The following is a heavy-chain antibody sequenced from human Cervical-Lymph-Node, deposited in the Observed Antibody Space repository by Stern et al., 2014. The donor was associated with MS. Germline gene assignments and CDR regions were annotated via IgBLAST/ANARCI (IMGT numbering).Heavy chain of an antibody. CDR1: GFTVSRDY. J-gene: IGHJ4*02. CDR3: ARDTSSPERSDW. D-gene: IGHD1-1*01. CDR2: ITNRWPP. Sequence: VQLVESGGGVIQPGGSLRLSCTASGFTVSRDYMTWVRQAPGKGLEWFSLITNRWPPFFTDPVKGRFTISRDDSKNTFYLHMTSLRAEDTAMYYCARDTSSPERSDWWGQGTLVTVSS. V-gene: IGHV3-53*01.